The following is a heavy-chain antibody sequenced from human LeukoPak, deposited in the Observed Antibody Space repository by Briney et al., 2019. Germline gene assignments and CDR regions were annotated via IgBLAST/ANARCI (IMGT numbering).Heavy chain of an antibody. V-gene: IGHV4-59*01. D-gene: IGHD2-15*01. CDR3: ARRSGNPSRGWYFDL. CDR2: IYYSGGT. J-gene: IGHJ2*01. CDR1: GGSISSYY. Sequence: SETLSLTCTVSGGSISSYYWSWIRQPPGKGLEWIGYIYYSGGTNYNPSLKSRVTISVDMSKNQFSLKLSSVTAADTAVYYCARRSGNPSRGWYFDLWGRGTLVTVSS.